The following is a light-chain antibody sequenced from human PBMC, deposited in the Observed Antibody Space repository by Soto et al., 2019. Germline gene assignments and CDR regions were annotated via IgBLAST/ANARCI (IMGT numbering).Light chain of an antibody. CDR1: SADIGSHDY. CDR2: EVS. CDR3: NSYTTTSALV. J-gene: IGLJ1*01. V-gene: IGLV2-14*01. Sequence: QSALTQPASVSGSPGQSITISCTGSSADIGSHDYVSWYQQHPGKVPKLIIYEVSKRPSGASDRFSGSKSGNAAYLSISGPQPEDEADYYCNSYTTTSALVFGTGTKVTVL.